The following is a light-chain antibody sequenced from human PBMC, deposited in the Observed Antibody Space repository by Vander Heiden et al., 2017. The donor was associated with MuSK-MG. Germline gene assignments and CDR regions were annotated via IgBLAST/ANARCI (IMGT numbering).Light chain of an antibody. V-gene: IGKV3D-15*01. Sequence: EVVMTQSPATLSVSPGETVTLSCRASEGIRTKLVWYQQKPGQAPRLLIYGASTRATGIPARFSGSGSGTEFTLTISSLQPEDFGVYYCQQYRDWPPWTFGQGTQVEIQ. CDR1: EGIRTK. J-gene: IGKJ1*01. CDR2: GAS. CDR3: QQYRDWPPWT.